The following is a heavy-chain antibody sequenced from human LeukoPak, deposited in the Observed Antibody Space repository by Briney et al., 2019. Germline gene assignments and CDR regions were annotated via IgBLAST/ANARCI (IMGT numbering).Heavy chain of an antibody. Sequence: PGGSLRLSCAASGFTVSSNYMSWVRQARGKGLGWVSVIYSGGSTYYADSVKGRFTISRDNSKNTLYLQMNSLRAEDTAVYYCARGSGYSYGLYYFDYWGQGTLVTVSS. J-gene: IGHJ4*02. D-gene: IGHD5-18*01. CDR2: IYSGGST. V-gene: IGHV3-53*01. CDR3: ARGSGYSYGLYYFDY. CDR1: GFTVSSNY.